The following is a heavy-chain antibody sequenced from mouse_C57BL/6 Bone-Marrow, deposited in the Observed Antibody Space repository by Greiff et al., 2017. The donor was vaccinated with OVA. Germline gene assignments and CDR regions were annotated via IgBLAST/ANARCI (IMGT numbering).Heavy chain of an antibody. J-gene: IGHJ1*03. Sequence: QVQLKESGAELVRPGTSVKMSCKASGYTFTNYWIGWAKQRPGHGLEWIGDIYPGGGYTNYNEKFKGKATLTADKSSSTAYMQFSSLTSEDSAIYYCARRDPSSWYFDVWGTGTTVTVSS. D-gene: IGHD6-1*01. V-gene: IGHV1-63*01. CDR1: GYTFTNYW. CDR2: IYPGGGYT. CDR3: ARRDPSSWYFDV.